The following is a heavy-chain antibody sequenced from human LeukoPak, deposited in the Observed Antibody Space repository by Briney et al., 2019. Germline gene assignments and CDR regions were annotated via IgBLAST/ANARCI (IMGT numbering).Heavy chain of an antibody. CDR2: IYYSGST. Sequence: SETLSLTCAVYGGSFSGYYWSWIRQPPGKGLEWIGSIYYSGSTYYNPSLKSRVTISVDTSENQFSLKLSSVTAADTAVYYCARLGPNYYYYGMDVWGQGTTVTVSS. CDR1: GGSFSGYY. J-gene: IGHJ6*02. CDR3: ARLGPNYYYYGMDV. V-gene: IGHV4-34*01.